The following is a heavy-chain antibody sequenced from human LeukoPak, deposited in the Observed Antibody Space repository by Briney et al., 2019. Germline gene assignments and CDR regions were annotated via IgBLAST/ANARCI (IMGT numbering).Heavy chain of an antibody. CDR2: ISTSGSTI. D-gene: IGHD4-23*01. CDR1: EFTFSDYY. V-gene: IGHV3-11*04. J-gene: IGHJ3*02. Sequence: GGSLRLSXAASEFTFSDYYMSWIRQAPGKGLEWDAYISTSGSTIYYADSVKGRFTISRDNAKNSLYLQMNSLRAEDTAIYYCARGNRWPSTFDIWGQGTMVTVSS. CDR3: ARGNRWPSTFDI.